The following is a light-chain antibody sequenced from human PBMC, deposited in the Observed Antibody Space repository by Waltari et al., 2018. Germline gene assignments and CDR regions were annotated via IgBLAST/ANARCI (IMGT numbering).Light chain of an antibody. V-gene: IGLV4-69*01. CDR1: SGHSTYA. Sequence: QLVLTQSPSASASLGASVKLTCTLSSGHSTYAIAWHQQQPEKGPRYLMKLNSDGSHNKGDGIPDRFSGSSSGAERYLTISSLQSEDEAVYYCQTCDTGIHVLFGGGTKLTVL. CDR3: QTCDTGIHVL. CDR2: LNSDGSH. J-gene: IGLJ2*01.